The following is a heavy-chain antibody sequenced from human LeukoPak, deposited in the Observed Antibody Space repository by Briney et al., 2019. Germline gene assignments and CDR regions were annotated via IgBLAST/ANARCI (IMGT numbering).Heavy chain of an antibody. J-gene: IGHJ4*02. CDR2: ISASGGFT. CDR3: AKGIRYSTTSLDY. CDR1: GFTIDNYA. D-gene: IGHD6-6*01. V-gene: IGHV3-23*01. Sequence: GGSLRLSCAAAGFTIDNYAMSWVRQAPGKGLEWVSTISASGGFTYYADSVKGRFSISRDSFKNTLYLQMNSLRAEDTALYYCAKGIRYSTTSLDYWGQGTLVTVSS.